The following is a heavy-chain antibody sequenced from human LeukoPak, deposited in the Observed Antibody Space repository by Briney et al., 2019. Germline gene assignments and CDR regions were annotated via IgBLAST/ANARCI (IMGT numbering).Heavy chain of an antibody. D-gene: IGHD4-23*01. Sequence: SETLSLTCTVSNDSISGYCCSWVRQPPGKGLEWIGFMFPSGRTDYNPSLKSRVTMSVDTSKNQLSMELRFLTAADTAVYYCATSYDGKTAPYDLWGHGTLVTVSS. CDR3: ATSYDGKTAPYDL. J-gene: IGHJ5*02. V-gene: IGHV4-4*08. CDR1: NDSISGYC. CDR2: MFPSGRT.